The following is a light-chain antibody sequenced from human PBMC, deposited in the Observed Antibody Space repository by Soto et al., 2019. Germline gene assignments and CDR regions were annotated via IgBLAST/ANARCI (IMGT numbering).Light chain of an antibody. J-gene: IGLJ2*01. V-gene: IGLV2-14*01. Sequence: QSALTQPASVSGSPGQSITISCTGTSRDIGSYIYVSWYQQYPGKAPKLMIFEVTNRPSGVSNRFSGSKSGNTASLTISGLQAEDEANYYCSSYTSINTLDVVFGGGTKLTVL. CDR1: SRDIGSYIY. CDR3: SSYTSINTLDVV. CDR2: EVT.